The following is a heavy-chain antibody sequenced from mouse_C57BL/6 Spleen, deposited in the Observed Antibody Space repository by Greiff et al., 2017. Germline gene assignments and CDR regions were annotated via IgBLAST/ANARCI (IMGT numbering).Heavy chain of an antibody. CDR2: IYPGGGYT. CDR1: GYTFTNYW. J-gene: IGHJ3*01. CDR3: ARDGNYSSFAY. Sequence: QVQLQQSGAELVRPGTSVKMSCKASGYTFTNYWIGWAKQRPGHGLEWIGDIYPGGGYTNYNEKFKGKATLTADKSSSTAYMQFSSLTSEDSAIYYCARDGNYSSFAYWGQGTLVTVSA. D-gene: IGHD2-5*01. V-gene: IGHV1-63*01.